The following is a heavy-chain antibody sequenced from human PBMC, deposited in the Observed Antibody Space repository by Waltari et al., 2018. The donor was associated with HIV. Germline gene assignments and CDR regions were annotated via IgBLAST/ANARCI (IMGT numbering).Heavy chain of an antibody. Sequence: QVQLVESGGGVVQPGGSLRLSCAASGFIFSSHGMHWVRQAPGKGLEWWAFIRYDGSNKYYADSVEGRFTISRDNSKNTLYMEMNSLRAEDTAVYYCAKDERFCTSISCLTGPDYWGQGTLVTVSS. J-gene: IGHJ4*02. CDR3: AKDERFCTSISCLTGPDY. D-gene: IGHD2-2*01. CDR1: GFIFSSHG. V-gene: IGHV3-30*02. CDR2: IRYDGSNK.